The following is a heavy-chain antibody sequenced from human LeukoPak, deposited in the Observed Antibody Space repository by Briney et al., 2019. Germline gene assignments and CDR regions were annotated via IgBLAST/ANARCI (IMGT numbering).Heavy chain of an antibody. CDR2: MNPSGST. J-gene: IGHJ6*03. Sequence: SETLCLTCAAYGWTFSGYYWTWIRQTPEKGLEWIGEMNPSGSTNYNPYLKSRDTISLDTSKNKFSLELSPVTGADTAVYYCARGRQDVTMIVVVMTAVSYYLDVWGKGTTVTVS. CDR3: ARGRQDVTMIVVVMTAVSYYLDV. V-gene: IGHV4-34*01. D-gene: IGHD3-22*01. CDR1: GWTFSGYY.